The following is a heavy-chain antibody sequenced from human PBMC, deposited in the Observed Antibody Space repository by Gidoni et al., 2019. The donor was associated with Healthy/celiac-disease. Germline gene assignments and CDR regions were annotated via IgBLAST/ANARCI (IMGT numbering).Heavy chain of an antibody. V-gene: IGHV1-69*02. CDR3: ARIWVPYNWFDP. Sequence: QVQLVQSGAEVKKPGSSVKVSCKASGGTFSSYTISWVRQAPGQGLEWMGRIIPILGIANYAQKFQGRVTITADKSTSTAYMELSSLRSEDTAVYYCARIWVPYNWFDPWGQGTLVTVSS. CDR1: GGTFSSYT. CDR2: IIPILGIA. D-gene: IGHD3-16*01. J-gene: IGHJ5*02.